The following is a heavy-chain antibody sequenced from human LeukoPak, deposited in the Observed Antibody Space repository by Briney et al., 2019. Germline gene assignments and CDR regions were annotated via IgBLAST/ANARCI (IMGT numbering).Heavy chain of an antibody. D-gene: IGHD3-10*01. CDR1: GFTFSKYD. Sequence: GGSLRLSCAASGFTFSKYDMHWVRQAPGKGLEWVSAITATSSSTHDADSVQGRFTISRDNSKNTLYLQMNSLRPEDTAIYYCAKLFESGTYNNFFHYWGQGTLVTVFS. J-gene: IGHJ4*02. CDR3: AKLFESGTYNNFFHY. V-gene: IGHV3-23*01. CDR2: ITATSSST.